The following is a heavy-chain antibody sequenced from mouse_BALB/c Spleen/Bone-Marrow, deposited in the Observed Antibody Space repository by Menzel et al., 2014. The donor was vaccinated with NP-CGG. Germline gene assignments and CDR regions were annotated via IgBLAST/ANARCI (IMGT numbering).Heavy chain of an antibody. V-gene: IGHV5-6-2*01. CDR1: GFTFSSYY. CDR2: INTNDGST. J-gene: IGHJ3*01. Sequence: EVNLVESGGGLVKLGGSLKLSCAASGFTFSSYYMSWVRQTPEKRLELVAAINTNDGSTYYPDTVKGRFTISRDNAKNTLYLQMSSLKSEDTALYYCASLYDGYSVFVYWGQGTLVTVSA. D-gene: IGHD2-3*01. CDR3: ASLYDGYSVFVY.